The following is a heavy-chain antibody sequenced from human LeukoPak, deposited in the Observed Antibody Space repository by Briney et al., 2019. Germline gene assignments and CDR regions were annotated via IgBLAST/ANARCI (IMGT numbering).Heavy chain of an antibody. CDR2: IYSTGST. CDR3: ARQIASAGTAGFDF. Sequence: SETLSLTCTVSGGSISSYYWSWIRQPAGKGLEWNGRIYSTGSTNYNPSLKSRVTMSVDTSKNQFSLRLRSVTAADTAVYYCARQIASAGTAGFDFWGQGALVTVSS. CDR1: GGSISSYY. V-gene: IGHV4-4*07. D-gene: IGHD6-13*01. J-gene: IGHJ4*02.